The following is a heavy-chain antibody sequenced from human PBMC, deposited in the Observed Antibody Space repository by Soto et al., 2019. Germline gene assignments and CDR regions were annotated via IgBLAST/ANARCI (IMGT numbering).Heavy chain of an antibody. D-gene: IGHD3-3*01. V-gene: IGHV1-69*01. J-gene: IGHJ6*02. CDR3: ARDPDFWSGYYRWDYYYYGMDV. CDR1: GGTFSSYA. CDR2: IIPIFGTA. Sequence: VKVSCKASGGTFSSYAISWVRQAPGQGLEWMGGIIPIFGTANYAQKFQGRVTITADESTSTAYMELSSLRSEDTAVYYCARDPDFWSGYYRWDYYYYGMDVWGQGTTVTVSS.